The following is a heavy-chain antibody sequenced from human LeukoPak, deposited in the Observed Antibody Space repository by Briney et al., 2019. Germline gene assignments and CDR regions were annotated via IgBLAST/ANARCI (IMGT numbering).Heavy chain of an antibody. CDR3: AGIKIDYAPITLRPIYYFDY. CDR2: IYYSGST. V-gene: IGHV4-39*07. J-gene: IGHJ4*02. Sequence: SETLSLTCTVSGGSISSSSYYWGWIRQPPGKGLEWIGSIYYSGSTYYNPSLKSRVTISVDTSKNQFSLKLSSVTAADTAVYYCAGIKIDYAPITLRPIYYFDYWGQGTLVTVSS. D-gene: IGHD3-16*01. CDR1: GGSISSSSYY.